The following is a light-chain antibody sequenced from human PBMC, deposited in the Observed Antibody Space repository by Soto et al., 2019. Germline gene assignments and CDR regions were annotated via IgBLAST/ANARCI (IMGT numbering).Light chain of an antibody. J-gene: IGLJ1*01. CDR2: GNS. CDR1: SSNIGAGYD. V-gene: IGLV1-40*01. Sequence: QSLLTHPPSLSGAPGQRVTISCTGSSSNIGAGYDVHWYQQLPGTAPKLLIYGNSNRPSGVPDRFSGSKSGTSASLAITGLQAEDEADYYCQSYDSSLSGRVFGTGTKVTVL. CDR3: QSYDSSLSGRV.